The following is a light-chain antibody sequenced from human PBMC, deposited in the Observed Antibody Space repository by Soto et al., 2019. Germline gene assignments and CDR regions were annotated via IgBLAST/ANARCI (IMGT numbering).Light chain of an antibody. V-gene: IGLV2-14*01. Sequence: QSVLTQPASVSGSPGQSITISCTGTSSDVGGYNFVSWYQHHPGKAPKLMIYEVSNRPSGVSRRFFGSKSGNTASLTISGLRVEDEADYYCSSYTSSTTTLVFGGGTKVTGL. CDR1: SSDVGGYNF. CDR3: SSYTSSTTTLV. CDR2: EVS. J-gene: IGLJ2*01.